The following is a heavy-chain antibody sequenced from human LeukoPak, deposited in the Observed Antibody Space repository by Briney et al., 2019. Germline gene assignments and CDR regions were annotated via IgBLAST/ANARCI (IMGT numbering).Heavy chain of an antibody. V-gene: IGHV3-23*01. CDR2: IGGSGVRT. CDR1: GFTFTTYG. Sequence: GGSLRLSCSASGFTFTTYGMNWVRQAPGKGLEWVSGIGGSGVRTYYADSVKGRFTISRDNSKNTLYLQMNSLRAEDTAVYYCATKPYSSGWKGRVDYWGQGTLVTVSS. D-gene: IGHD6-19*01. J-gene: IGHJ4*02. CDR3: ATKPYSSGWKGRVDY.